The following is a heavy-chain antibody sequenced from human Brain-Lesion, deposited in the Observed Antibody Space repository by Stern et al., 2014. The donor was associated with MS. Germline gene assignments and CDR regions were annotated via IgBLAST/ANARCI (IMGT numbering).Heavy chain of an antibody. D-gene: IGHD2/OR15-2a*01. CDR2: VSYDGSNK. CDR1: GFTFGSCA. J-gene: IGHJ5*02. CDR3: AKDRQYLTYFFDH. Sequence: QLVQSGGGVVQPGRPLRLSCVASGFTFGSCAMHWVRQAPGKGLEWGAGVSYDGSNKYYADSVKGRFTISRDNSQNTLYMQMSSLRPEDTAVYYCAKDRQYLTYFFDHWGQGSLVTVSS. V-gene: IGHV3-30*18.